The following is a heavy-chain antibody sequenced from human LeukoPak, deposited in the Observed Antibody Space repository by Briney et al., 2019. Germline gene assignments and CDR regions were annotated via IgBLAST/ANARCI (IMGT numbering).Heavy chain of an antibody. CDR3: AGWGVGGAGSSYAFDI. CDR2: ISAYNGNT. Sequence: ASVKVSCKASGYTFTTYGISWVRQAPGQGLEWMGWISAYNGNTNYAQKLQGRVTMTTDTSTSTAYMELRSLRSDDTAVYYCAGWGVGGAGSSYAFDIWGQGTMVTVSS. V-gene: IGHV1-18*01. J-gene: IGHJ3*02. CDR1: GYTFTTYG. D-gene: IGHD6-13*01.